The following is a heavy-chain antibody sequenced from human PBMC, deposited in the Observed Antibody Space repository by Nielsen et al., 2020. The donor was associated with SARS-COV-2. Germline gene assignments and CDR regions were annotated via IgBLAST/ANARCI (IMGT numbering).Heavy chain of an antibody. CDR2: INPNTGST. J-gene: IGHJ4*02. V-gene: IGHV1-46*01. D-gene: IGHD2-2*01. CDR3: ARRAIRTAVFDY. Sequence: ASVKVSCKASGYTTTNYYMHWVRQAPGQGLEWMGVINPNTGSTNYAQKFQGRLTMTRDTSKSTVYMELSSLGSEDTAVYYCARRAIRTAVFDYWGQGTLVTVSS. CDR1: GYTTTNYY.